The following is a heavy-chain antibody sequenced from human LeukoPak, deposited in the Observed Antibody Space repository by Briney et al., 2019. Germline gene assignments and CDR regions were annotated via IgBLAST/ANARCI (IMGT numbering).Heavy chain of an antibody. CDR2: IKSKAGAGTT. CDR3: TTGVGIPFDQ. V-gene: IGHV3-15*01. Sequence: GGSLRLSCAASGFTFSYAWMSWVRQAPGKGLEWVGRIKSKAGAGTTDYAAPVKGRFVISRDDSKSTVYLQMNSLKTEDTAVYYCTTGVGIPFDQWGQGTLVTVSS. J-gene: IGHJ4*02. CDR1: GFTFSYAW. D-gene: IGHD2-21*01.